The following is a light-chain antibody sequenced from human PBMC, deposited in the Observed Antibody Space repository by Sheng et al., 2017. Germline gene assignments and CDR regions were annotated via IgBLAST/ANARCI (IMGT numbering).Light chain of an antibody. CDR1: QSVSNK. V-gene: IGKV3-11*01. J-gene: IGKJ4*01. Sequence: EIVMTQSPATLSVSPGERATLSCRASQSVSNKLAWYQQKPGQAPRLLIYDASNRATGIPARFSGSGSGTDFTLTISSLEPEDFAVYYCQQRSNWPPFLTFGGGTKVEIK. CDR2: DAS. CDR3: QQRSNWPPFLT.